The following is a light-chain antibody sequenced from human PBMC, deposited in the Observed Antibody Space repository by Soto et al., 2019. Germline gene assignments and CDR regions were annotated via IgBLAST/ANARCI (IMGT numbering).Light chain of an antibody. V-gene: IGKV3-15*01. CDR2: GAS. CDR1: QSVSSN. CDR3: QQYSNWPLT. Sequence: EIVMTQSPATLSVSPGERATLSCRASQSVSSNLAWYQQKLGQAPRLLINGASTRATGIPARFGGSGSGTEFTLTISSLQSEDLAVYYCQQYSNWPLTFGQGTRLEIK. J-gene: IGKJ5*01.